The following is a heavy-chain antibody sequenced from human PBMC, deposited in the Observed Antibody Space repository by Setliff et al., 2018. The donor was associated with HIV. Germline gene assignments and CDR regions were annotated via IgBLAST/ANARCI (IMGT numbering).Heavy chain of an antibody. CDR1: GYRFTSHW. J-gene: IGHJ3*02. D-gene: IGHD1-1*01. CDR3: AREMHTIEGGALDI. Sequence: PGESLKISCKGSGYRFTSHWIGWVRQMPGKGLEWMGIIYPGDSETRYSPSFQGQVTFSADKTVSTAYLQWSSLKPSDTAMYYCAREMHTIEGGALDIWGQGTLVTVSS. V-gene: IGHV5-51*01. CDR2: IYPGDSET.